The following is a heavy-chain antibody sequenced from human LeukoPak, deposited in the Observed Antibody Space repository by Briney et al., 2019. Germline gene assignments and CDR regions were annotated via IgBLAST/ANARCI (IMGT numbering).Heavy chain of an antibody. CDR2: IYYSGST. V-gene: IGHV4-59*01. CDR1: GGSISSYY. J-gene: IGHJ6*02. Sequence: SETLSLTCTVSGGSISSYYWSWIRQPPGKGLEWIGYIYYSGSTNYNPSLKSRVTISVDTSENQFSLKLSSVTAADTAVYYCARVYYYDSSGYYRGLYYYGMDVWGQGTTVTVSS. D-gene: IGHD3-22*01. CDR3: ARVYYYDSSGYYRGLYYYGMDV.